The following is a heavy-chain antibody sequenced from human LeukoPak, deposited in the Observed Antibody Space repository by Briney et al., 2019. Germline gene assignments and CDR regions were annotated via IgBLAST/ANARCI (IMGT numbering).Heavy chain of an antibody. J-gene: IGHJ4*02. CDR2: IYSGGST. CDR1: GFTVSSNY. CDR3: ASHNWVGYFDY. Sequence: GGSLRLSCAASGFTVSSNYMSWVRQAPGKGLEWVSVIYSGGSTYYADSVKGRFTISRDNSKNTLYLQMNSLRAEDTAVYYCASHNWVGYFDYWGQGTLVTVSS. D-gene: IGHD1-1*01. V-gene: IGHV3-53*01.